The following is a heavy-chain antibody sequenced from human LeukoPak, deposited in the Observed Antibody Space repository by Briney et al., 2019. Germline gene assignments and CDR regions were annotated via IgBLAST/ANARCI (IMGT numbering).Heavy chain of an antibody. Sequence: SETLSLTCAVSGGSISSSNWWSWVRQPPGKGLEWIGEIYRSGSTNYNPSLKSRVTISIDKSKNQFSLKLSSVTAADTAVYYCARGPYGVRGVIILYYFDYWGQGTLVTVSS. V-gene: IGHV4-4*02. CDR3: ARGPYGVRGVIILYYFDY. CDR1: GGSISSSNW. J-gene: IGHJ4*02. CDR2: IYRSGST. D-gene: IGHD3-10*01.